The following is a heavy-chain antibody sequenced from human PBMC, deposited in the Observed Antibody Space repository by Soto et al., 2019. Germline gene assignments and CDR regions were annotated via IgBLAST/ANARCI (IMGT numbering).Heavy chain of an antibody. CDR2: IIPIFGTA. Sequence: GASVKVSCKASGGTFSSYAISWVRQAPGQGLEWMGGIIPIFGTANYAQKFQGRVTITADESTSTAYMELSSLRSEDTAVYYCARVVEVATISYYYYGMDVWGQGTTVTVSS. CDR1: GGTFSSYA. V-gene: IGHV1-69*13. J-gene: IGHJ6*02. CDR3: ARVVEVATISYYYYGMDV. D-gene: IGHD5-12*01.